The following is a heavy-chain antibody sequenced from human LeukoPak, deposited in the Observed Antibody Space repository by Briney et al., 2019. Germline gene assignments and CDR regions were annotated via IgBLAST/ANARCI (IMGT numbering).Heavy chain of an antibody. Sequence: GGSLRLSCAASGLTFSSYEMNWVRQAPGKGLECVSYISSSGSTIYYADSVKGRFTISRDNAKNSLYLQMNSLRAEDTAVYYCARGMKGSYEGNPLDYWGQGTLVTVSS. V-gene: IGHV3-48*03. J-gene: IGHJ4*02. CDR3: ARGMKGSYEGNPLDY. CDR2: ISSSGSTI. D-gene: IGHD3-16*01. CDR1: GLTFSSYE.